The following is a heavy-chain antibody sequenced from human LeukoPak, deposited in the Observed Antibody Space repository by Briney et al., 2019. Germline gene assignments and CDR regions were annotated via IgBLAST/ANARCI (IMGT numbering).Heavy chain of an antibody. CDR1: GYTFTSYD. J-gene: IGHJ6*03. V-gene: IGHV1-8*01. Sequence: ASVKVSCKASGYTFTSYDINWVRQATGQGLEWMGWMNPNSGNTGYAQKFQGRVTMTRNTSISTAYMELSSLRSEDTAVYYCATHGDYYYYMDVWGKGTTVTIPS. CDR2: MNPNSGNT. CDR3: ATHGDYYYYMDV. D-gene: IGHD3-10*01.